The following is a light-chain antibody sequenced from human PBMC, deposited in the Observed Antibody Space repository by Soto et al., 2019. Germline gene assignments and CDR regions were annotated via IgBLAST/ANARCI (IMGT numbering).Light chain of an antibody. Sequence: EIVMTQSPATLSVSPGERATLLCRASQSVSSNLAWYQQKPGQAPRLLIFGASTRATGIPDRFSGSGSGTDFTLTISRLEPEDFAVYYCQQYGSSGTFGQGTKVDIK. CDR3: QQYGSSGT. V-gene: IGKV3-20*01. J-gene: IGKJ1*01. CDR1: QSVSSN. CDR2: GAS.